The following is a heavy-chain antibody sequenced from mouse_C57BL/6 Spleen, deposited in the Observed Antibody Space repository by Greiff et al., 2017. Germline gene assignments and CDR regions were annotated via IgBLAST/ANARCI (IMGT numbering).Heavy chain of an antibody. D-gene: IGHD2-5*01. Sequence: VQLQQSGPELVKPGASVKISCTASGYSFTDYYMNWVKQSHGKSLEWIGVINPNYGTTNYNKKFKGKATFTVDHSSSTAYMQLNSLTSEDSAVYYCARGGPYSNYGVFDFEGWGHGATLTVSS. CDR1: GYSFTDYY. CDR2: INPNYGTT. J-gene: IGHJ2*01. CDR3: ARGGPYSNYGVFDFEG. V-gene: IGHV1-39*01.